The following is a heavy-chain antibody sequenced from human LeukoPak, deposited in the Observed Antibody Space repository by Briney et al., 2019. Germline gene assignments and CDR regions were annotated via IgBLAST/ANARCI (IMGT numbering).Heavy chain of an antibody. CDR2: INHSGST. Sequence: SETLSLTCAVYGGSFSGDYWSWIRQPPGKGLEWIGEINHSGSTNYNPSLKSRVTISVDTSKNQFSLKLSSVTAADTAVYYCARGKAYYYDSSGPFDYWGQGTLVTVSS. V-gene: IGHV4-34*01. CDR3: ARGKAYYYDSSGPFDY. J-gene: IGHJ4*02. D-gene: IGHD3-22*01. CDR1: GGSFSGDY.